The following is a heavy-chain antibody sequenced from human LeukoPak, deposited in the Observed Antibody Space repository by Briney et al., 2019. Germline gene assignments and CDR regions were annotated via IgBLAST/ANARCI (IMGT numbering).Heavy chain of an antibody. CDR3: AREGYTYGYFDY. CDR2: IYYSGST. V-gene: IGHV4-59*01. D-gene: IGHD5-18*01. CDR1: GGSISTYY. Sequence: SETLSLTCTVSGGSISTYYWSWIRQPPGKGLEWIRYIYYSGSTNFNPSLKSRVTISVDTSKNQFSLKLSSVTAADTAVYYCAREGYTYGYFDYWGQGTLVTVSS. J-gene: IGHJ4*02.